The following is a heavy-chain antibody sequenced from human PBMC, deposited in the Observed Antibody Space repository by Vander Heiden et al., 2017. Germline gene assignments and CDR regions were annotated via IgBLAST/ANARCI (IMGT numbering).Heavy chain of an antibody. CDR3: ARDGYSYGFKDYYYGMDV. CDR2: IYTSGST. D-gene: IGHD5-18*01. J-gene: IGHJ6*02. Sequence: QVQLQASGPGLVKPSETLSLTCTVSGGSISSYYWSWIRQPAGKGLEWIGRIYTSGSTNYNPSLKSRVTMSVDTSKNQFSLKLSSVTAADTAVYYCARDGYSYGFKDYYYGMDVWGQGTTVTVSS. V-gene: IGHV4-4*07. CDR1: GGSISSYY.